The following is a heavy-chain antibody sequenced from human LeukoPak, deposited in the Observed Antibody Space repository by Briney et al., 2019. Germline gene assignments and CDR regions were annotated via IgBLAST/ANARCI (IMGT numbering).Heavy chain of an antibody. D-gene: IGHD3-16*01. Sequence: SETLSLTCSVVGYSMNSNYYCIWIRQPPGKGLEWIGSLYYSGSTYYNPSLKSRVTISEDMSKRQFYLSLSSATAADTAVYYCARDYVGNDYYYMDVWGKGTTVTVSS. CDR2: LYYSGST. CDR1: GYSMNSNYY. CDR3: ARDYVGNDYYYMDV. J-gene: IGHJ6*03. V-gene: IGHV4-38-2*02.